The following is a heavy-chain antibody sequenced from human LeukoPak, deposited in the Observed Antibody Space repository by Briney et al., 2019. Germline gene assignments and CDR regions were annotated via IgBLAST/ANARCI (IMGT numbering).Heavy chain of an antibody. V-gene: IGHV4-39*01. Sequence: SETLSLTCTVSGDSISSSNSYWGRIRQLPGKGLEWFGTIYYSRSTYYNPSLKSRVSISLDTSKKQFSLKLSSVAAADTAVYYCARRPAIIMDRGVVYYFDSWGQGILVTVSS. CDR1: GDSISSSNSY. J-gene: IGHJ4*02. CDR3: ARRPAIIMDRGVVYYFDS. D-gene: IGHD3-10*01. CDR2: IYYSRST.